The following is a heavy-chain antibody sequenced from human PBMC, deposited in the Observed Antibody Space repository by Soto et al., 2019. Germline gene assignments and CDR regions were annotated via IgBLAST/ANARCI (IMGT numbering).Heavy chain of an antibody. Sequence: QVQLQQWGAGLLKPSETMSLTCAVSGGSFSGYFWSWIRQPPGKGLEWIGENNHSGSTYYNPSLGSRVTVLVDTSRSQFSLKLRSVTAADTAVYFCTRGRGFGHFTPPFDYWGQGTLVTVSS. CDR2: NNHSGST. D-gene: IGHD3-10*01. CDR1: GGSFSGYF. V-gene: IGHV4-34*01. J-gene: IGHJ4*02. CDR3: TRGRGFGHFTPPFDY.